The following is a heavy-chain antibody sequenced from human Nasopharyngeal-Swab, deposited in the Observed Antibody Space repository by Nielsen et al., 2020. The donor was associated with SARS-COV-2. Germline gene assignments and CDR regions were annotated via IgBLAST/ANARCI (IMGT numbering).Heavy chain of an antibody. CDR3: ARGKLLNSYYYYYMDV. V-gene: IGHV4-61*02. Sequence: SETLSLTCTVSGGSISSGSYYWSWIRQPAGKGLEWIGRIYTSGSTNYNPSLKSRVTISVDTSKNQFSLKLSSVTAADTAVYYCARGKLLNSYYYYYMDVWGKGTTVTVSS. J-gene: IGHJ6*03. D-gene: IGHD1-26*01. CDR2: IYTSGST. CDR1: GGSISSGSYY.